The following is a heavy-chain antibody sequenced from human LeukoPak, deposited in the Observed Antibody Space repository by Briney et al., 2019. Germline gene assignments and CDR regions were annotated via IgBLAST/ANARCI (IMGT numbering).Heavy chain of an antibody. CDR1: GGSISSYY. D-gene: IGHD5-24*01. Sequence: KPSETLSLTCTVSGGSISSYYWSWIRQPPGKGLEWIGEINHSGSTNYNPSLKSRVTISVDTSKNQFSLKLSSVTAADTAVYYCARPRRRWLQSPRRDAFDIWGQGTMVTVSS. J-gene: IGHJ3*02. CDR3: ARPRRRWLQSPRRDAFDI. V-gene: IGHV4-34*01. CDR2: INHSGST.